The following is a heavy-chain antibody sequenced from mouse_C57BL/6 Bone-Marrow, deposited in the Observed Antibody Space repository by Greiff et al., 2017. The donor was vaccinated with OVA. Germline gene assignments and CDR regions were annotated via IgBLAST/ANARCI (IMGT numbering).Heavy chain of an antibody. D-gene: IGHD4-1*02. Sequence: QVQLKESGPELVKPGASVKLSCKASGYTFTSYDINWVKQRPGQGLEWIGWIYPRDGSTKYNEKFKGKATLTVDTSSSTAYMELHSLTSEDSAVYFCALNWDWYFDVWGTGTTVTVSS. CDR3: ALNWDWYFDV. CDR2: IYPRDGST. J-gene: IGHJ1*03. V-gene: IGHV1-85*01. CDR1: GYTFTSYD.